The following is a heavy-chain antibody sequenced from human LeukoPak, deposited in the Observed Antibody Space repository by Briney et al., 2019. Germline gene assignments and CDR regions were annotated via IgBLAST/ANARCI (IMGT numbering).Heavy chain of an antibody. D-gene: IGHD3-22*01. CDR3: ARAGDYYDSSGKGFDY. Sequence: PGRSLRLSCATSGFTFSTYGIHWVRQAPGKGLEWVAVIWYGGSNKYYADSVRGRFTISRDNSRNTLYLQMNSLRAEDTAIYYCARAGDYYDSSGKGFDYWGQGTLVIVSS. J-gene: IGHJ4*02. CDR1: GFTFSTYG. V-gene: IGHV3-33*01. CDR2: IWYGGSNK.